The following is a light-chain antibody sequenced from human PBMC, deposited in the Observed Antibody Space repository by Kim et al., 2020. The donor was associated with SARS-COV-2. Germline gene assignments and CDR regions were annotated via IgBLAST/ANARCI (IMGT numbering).Light chain of an antibody. CDR3: NSYTLSGALV. J-gene: IGLJ1*01. V-gene: IGLV2-14*04. Sequence: GESIPISCTGTGVDVGGYGSVSWYQQHPGKSPRLMIYDVDHRPPGVSNRFSGSGSGNAASLTISRLQSEDEADYYCNSYTLSGALVFGTGTKVTVL. CDR1: GVDVGGYGS. CDR2: DVD.